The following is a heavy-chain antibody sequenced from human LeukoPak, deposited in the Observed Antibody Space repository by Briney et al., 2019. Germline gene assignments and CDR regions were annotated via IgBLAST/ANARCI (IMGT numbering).Heavy chain of an antibody. Sequence: QPGGSLRLSCAASGFTFSSYAMSWVRQAPGKGLEWGSAISCSGCSTYYADSVKGRFTISRDNSKNTLYLQMNSLRAEDTAVYYCANIDFVSSGFYFDYWGQGTLVTVSS. CDR2: ISCSGCST. D-gene: IGHD6-19*01. V-gene: IGHV3-23*01. CDR1: GFTFSSYA. J-gene: IGHJ4*02. CDR3: ANIDFVSSGFYFDY.